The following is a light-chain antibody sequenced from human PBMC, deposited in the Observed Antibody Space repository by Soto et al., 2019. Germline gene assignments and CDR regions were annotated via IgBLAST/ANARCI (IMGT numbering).Light chain of an antibody. CDR3: QQGYSTPYT. J-gene: IGKJ2*01. CDR1: QSISSH. Sequence: DIQMTQSPSSLSASVGDRVSVTCRASQSISSHLNWYQQKPGKAPKLLIYAASNLQSGVPSRFSGSGSGTDFTLTISSLQPEDSSTYYCQQGYSTPYTFGQGTKLEI. V-gene: IGKV1-39*01. CDR2: AAS.